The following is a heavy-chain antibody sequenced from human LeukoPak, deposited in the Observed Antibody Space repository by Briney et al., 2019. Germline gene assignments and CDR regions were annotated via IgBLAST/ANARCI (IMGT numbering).Heavy chain of an antibody. Sequence: ASVKVSCKASGYSFKNYDINWVRQATGQGLEWMGWMNPNSGNTGYAHKFQGRVSITRDTSMTTAYMELSSLRSDDTAVYYCARRNVRFLELDYWGQGSLVTVSS. CDR3: ARRNVRFLELDY. J-gene: IGHJ4*02. V-gene: IGHV1-8*03. D-gene: IGHD3-3*01. CDR1: GYSFKNYD. CDR2: MNPNSGNT.